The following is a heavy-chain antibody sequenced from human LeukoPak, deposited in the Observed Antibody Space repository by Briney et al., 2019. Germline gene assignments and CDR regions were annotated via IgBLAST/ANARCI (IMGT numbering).Heavy chain of an antibody. D-gene: IGHD3-3*01. CDR2: NYWDDDK. V-gene: IGHV2-5*02. CDR3: AHRLYNLRSGNYGYFDS. J-gene: IGHJ4*02. Sequence: ESGPTLVNPTQTLTLICQFSGFCLNNTAESVVWIRQPPGKALQWLAVNYWDDDKQYTPSLKTRLTMTNDTSKSEVVLTMTDMDPVDTATYFCAHRLYNLRSGNYGYFDSWGQGTLVTVSS. CDR1: GFCLNNTAES.